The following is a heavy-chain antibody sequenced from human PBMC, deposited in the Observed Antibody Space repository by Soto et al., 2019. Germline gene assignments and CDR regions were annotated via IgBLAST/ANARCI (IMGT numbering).Heavy chain of an antibody. D-gene: IGHD1-1*01. Sequence: ASVKVSCAASGFTFSIYVMTWVRQAPGKGLEWVSAVSGSAGTTYYADSVKGRFSISRDNSKSTLYLQMNSLRVDDTAVYYCAKVEGTTRNAFDVWGQGTMVTVSS. J-gene: IGHJ3*01. CDR1: GFTFSIYV. CDR2: VSGSAGTT. V-gene: IGHV3-23*01. CDR3: AKVEGTTRNAFDV.